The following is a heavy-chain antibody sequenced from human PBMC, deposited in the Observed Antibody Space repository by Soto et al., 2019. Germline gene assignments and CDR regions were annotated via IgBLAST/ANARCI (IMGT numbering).Heavy chain of an antibody. CDR3: ARQTLDSSFDY. J-gene: IGHJ4*01. Sequence: ASEKVYCKASGDTFTGYDMHWVRQAPGQGLEWMGWINPNSGGTNYAQKFQGWVTMTRDTSISTAYMELSRLRSDDTAVYYCARQTLDSSFDYWPKEPWSPSPQ. CDR2: INPNSGGT. D-gene: IGHD6-13*01. V-gene: IGHV1-2*04. CDR1: GDTFTGYD.